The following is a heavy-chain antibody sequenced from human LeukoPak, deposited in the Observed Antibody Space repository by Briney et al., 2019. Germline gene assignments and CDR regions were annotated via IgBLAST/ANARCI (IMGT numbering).Heavy chain of an antibody. CDR2: IRSKRDGGTT. J-gene: IGHJ3*01. CDR1: GFTFSNPW. CDR3: ARDWYYAFDF. Sequence: GGSLRLSCLASGFTFSNPWMNWVRQAPGKGREWVARIRSKRDGGTTDYAAPVKGRFTISRDDSKNTMYLQMNSLRAEDTAVYYCARDWYYAFDFWGQGAMVTASS. D-gene: IGHD2-21*02. V-gene: IGHV3-15*07.